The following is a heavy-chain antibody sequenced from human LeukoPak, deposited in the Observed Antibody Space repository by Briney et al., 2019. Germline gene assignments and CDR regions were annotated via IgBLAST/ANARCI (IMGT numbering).Heavy chain of an antibody. CDR1: GGSISSYY. D-gene: IGHD3-10*01. J-gene: IGHJ4*02. V-gene: IGHV4-59*01. CDR3: ARGSGIGVDY. CDR2: IYYSGST. Sequence: PSETLSLTCTVSGGSISSYYWSWIRQPPGKGLEWIGYIYYSGSTNYNPSLKSRVTISVDTSKNQFSLKLSSVTAADTAVYYCARGSGIGVDYWGQGTLVTVSS.